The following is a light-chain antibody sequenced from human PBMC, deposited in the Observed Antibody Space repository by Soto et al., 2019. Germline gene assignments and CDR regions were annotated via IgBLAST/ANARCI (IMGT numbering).Light chain of an antibody. CDR1: QSVTNNY. J-gene: IGKJ2*01. Sequence: EVVLTQSPGTLSLSPGESATLSCRASQSVTNNYFAWYQQKPRQAPRLLIFGSSDRATGIPDRFSGSGSGTDFTLTISRLEPEDFAVYYCHQYGSSPPYTFGQWTKLEIK. CDR2: GSS. V-gene: IGKV3-20*01. CDR3: HQYGSSPPYT.